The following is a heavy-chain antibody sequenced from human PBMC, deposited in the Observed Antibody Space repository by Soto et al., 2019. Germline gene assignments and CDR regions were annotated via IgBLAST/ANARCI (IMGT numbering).Heavy chain of an antibody. CDR3: ARMGIGSGYSYGPSFDY. CDR1: GFSLSNARMG. Sequence: SGPTLVNPTETLTLTCTVSGFSLSNARMGVSWIRQPPGKALEWLAHIFSNDEKSYSTSLKSRLTISKDTSKSQVVLTMTNMDPVDTATYYCARMGIGSGYSYGPSFDYWGQRTLVTVSS. CDR2: IFSNDEK. V-gene: IGHV2-26*01. D-gene: IGHD5-18*01. J-gene: IGHJ4*02.